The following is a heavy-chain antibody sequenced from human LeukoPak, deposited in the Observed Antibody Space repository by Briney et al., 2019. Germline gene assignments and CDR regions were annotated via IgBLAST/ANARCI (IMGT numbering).Heavy chain of an antibody. CDR2: IIPVFGTA. CDR3: AIENEDWFDP. J-gene: IGHJ5*02. Sequence: SVKVSCKASGGTFSSYSISWVRQAPGQGLEWMGGIIPVFGTANYAQKFQGRVTITADESTSTEYMELSSLISEDTAVYYCAIENEDWFDPWGQGTLVTVSS. V-gene: IGHV1-69*13. CDR1: GGTFSSYS.